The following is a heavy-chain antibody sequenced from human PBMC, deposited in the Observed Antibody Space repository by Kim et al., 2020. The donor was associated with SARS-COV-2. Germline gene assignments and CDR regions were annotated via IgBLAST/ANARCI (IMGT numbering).Heavy chain of an antibody. D-gene: IGHD5-12*01. CDR3: ARDRNTAGFGGDHYDI. Sequence: SVKGRFTNSRETSQNTLYLQMNSLGAEDTAVYYCARDRNTAGFGGDHYDIWGQGTMVTVSS. V-gene: IGHV3-23*01. J-gene: IGHJ3*02.